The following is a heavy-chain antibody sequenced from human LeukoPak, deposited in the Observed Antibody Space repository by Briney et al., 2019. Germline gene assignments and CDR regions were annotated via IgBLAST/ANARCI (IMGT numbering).Heavy chain of an antibody. CDR3: ARGPYYYMDV. Sequence: SETLSLTCTVSGGSISSRSYYWGWIRQPPGKGLEWIGSIYYSGSTYYNPSLKSRVTISVDTSKNQFSLKLSSVTAADTAVYYCARGPYYYMDVWGKGTTVTVSS. CDR2: IYYSGST. J-gene: IGHJ6*03. CDR1: GGSISSRSYY. V-gene: IGHV4-39*07.